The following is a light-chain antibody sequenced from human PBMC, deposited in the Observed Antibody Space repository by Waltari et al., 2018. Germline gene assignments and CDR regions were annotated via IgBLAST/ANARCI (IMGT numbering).Light chain of an antibody. V-gene: IGKV4-1*01. Sequence: EIVMTQSPDSLAVSLGERAAINCKSSRSVLYNSNNKNYLAWYQQKPRQPPKLLMNWASSRESGVPDRFSGSGSGTDFTLTISSLQAEDVAVYYCQQYYSSPISFGQGTRVENK. CDR2: WAS. CDR1: RSVLYNSNNKNY. J-gene: IGKJ5*01. CDR3: QQYYSSPIS.